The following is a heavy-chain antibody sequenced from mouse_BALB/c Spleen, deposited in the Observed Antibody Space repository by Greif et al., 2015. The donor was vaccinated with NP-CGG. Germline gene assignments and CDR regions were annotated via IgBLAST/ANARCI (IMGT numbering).Heavy chain of an antibody. CDR2: IDPANGNT. Sequence: VQLKESGAELVKPGASVKLSCTASGFNIKDTYMHWVKQRPEQGLEWIGRIDPANGNTKYDPKFQGKATITADTSSNTAYLQLSSLTSEDTAVYYCARYDYDPFAYWGQGTLVTVSA. CDR1: GFNIKDTY. V-gene: IGHV14-3*02. CDR3: ARYDYDPFAY. D-gene: IGHD2-4*01. J-gene: IGHJ3*01.